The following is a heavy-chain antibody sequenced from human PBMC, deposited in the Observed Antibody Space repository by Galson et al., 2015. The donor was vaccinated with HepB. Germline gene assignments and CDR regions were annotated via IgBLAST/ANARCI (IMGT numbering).Heavy chain of an antibody. CDR1: GFTFSSYS. Sequence: SLRLSCAASGFTFSSYSTNWVRQAPGKGLEWVSYISSSSSTIYYADSVKGRFTISRDNAKTSLYLQVNSLRPEDTAWYYCAKDIHWNEMGFDYWGQGTLVAVSS. D-gene: IGHD1-1*01. V-gene: IGHV3-48*04. CDR2: ISSSSSTI. CDR3: AKDIHWNEMGFDY. J-gene: IGHJ4*02.